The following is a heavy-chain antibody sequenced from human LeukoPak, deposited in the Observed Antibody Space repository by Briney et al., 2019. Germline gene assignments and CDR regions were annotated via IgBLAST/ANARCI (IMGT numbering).Heavy chain of an antibody. J-gene: IGHJ3*02. V-gene: IGHV4-34*01. CDR1: GGSFSGYY. D-gene: IGHD1-26*01. CDR2: IYHSGST. CDR3: ASGSGIYSHLVFDI. Sequence: SETLSLTCAVYGGSFSGYYWSWIRQPPGKGLEWIGSIYHSGSTYYNPSLKSRVTISVDTSKNQFSLKLSSVTAADTAVYYCASGSGIYSHLVFDIWGQGTMVTVSS.